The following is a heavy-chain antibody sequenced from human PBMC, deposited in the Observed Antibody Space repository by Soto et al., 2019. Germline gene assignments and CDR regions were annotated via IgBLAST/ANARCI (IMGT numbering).Heavy chain of an antibody. Sequence: QVQVLQSGPEVKRPGASVTVSCKTSGYTFSTSGISWVRQAPGQGLEWVGWIRPDNGNRKSAQRLQGRVTLTTDTSASTAYMELRSLTSDDTTMYYCAKRTSGTTWGESDYWGQGTLVTVSS. V-gene: IGHV1-18*01. CDR1: GYTFSTSG. D-gene: IGHD4-17*01. CDR3: AKRTSGTTWGESDY. J-gene: IGHJ4*02. CDR2: IRPDNGNR.